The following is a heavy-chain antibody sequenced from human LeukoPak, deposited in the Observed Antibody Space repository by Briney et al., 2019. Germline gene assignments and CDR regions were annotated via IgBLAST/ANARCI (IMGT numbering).Heavy chain of an antibody. D-gene: IGHD3-9*01. CDR1: GGTFSSYA. J-gene: IGHJ4*02. CDR2: IIPIFGTA. CDR3: AREGKYDILTGYYSPFDY. Sequence: GASVKVSCKASGGTFSSYAISWVRQAPGQGLEWMGGIIPIFGTANYAQKFQGRVTITADESTSTAYMELSSLRSEDTAVYYCAREGKYDILTGYYSPFDYWGQGTLVTVSS. V-gene: IGHV1-69*13.